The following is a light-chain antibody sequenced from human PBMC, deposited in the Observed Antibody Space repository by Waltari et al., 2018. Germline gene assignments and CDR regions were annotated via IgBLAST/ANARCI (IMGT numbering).Light chain of an antibody. J-gene: IGKJ2*01. CDR1: QSVGTH. V-gene: IGKV3-11*01. CDR3: QQRSSWTPHT. Sequence: EIVLTQSPATLSLSPGETATLSCRASQSVGTHLAWYQQKPGQAPRLIIYDASNRATGIPDRFRGSGSGTDFTLTISSLETADFAIYYCQQRSSWTPHTFGQGARLEIK. CDR2: DAS.